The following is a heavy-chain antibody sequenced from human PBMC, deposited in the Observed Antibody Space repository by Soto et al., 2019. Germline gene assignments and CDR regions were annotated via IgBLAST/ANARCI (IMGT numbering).Heavy chain of an antibody. CDR2: INHSGST. J-gene: IGHJ4*02. CDR3: ARGPRSHYEGYYFDY. Sequence: QVQLQQWGAGLLKPSETLSLTCAVYGGSFSGYYWSWIRQPPGKGLEWIGEINHSGSTNYNPSLKSRVTISVDTSKNQFSLKLSSVTAADTAVYYCARGPRSHYEGYYFDYWGQGTLVTVSS. CDR1: GGSFSGYY. V-gene: IGHV4-34*01. D-gene: IGHD1-26*01.